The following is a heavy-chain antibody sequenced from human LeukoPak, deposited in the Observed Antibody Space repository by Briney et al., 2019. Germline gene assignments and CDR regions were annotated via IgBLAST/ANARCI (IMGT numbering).Heavy chain of an antibody. Sequence: PGGSLRLSCAASGFTFSSYAMSWVRQAPGKGLEWVSAISGSGGSTYYADSVKGRFTISRDNSKNTLYLQMNSLRAEDTAVYYCARDGYSYGYGMYYFDYWGQGTLVTVSS. J-gene: IGHJ4*02. CDR3: ARDGYSYGYGMYYFDY. V-gene: IGHV3-23*01. CDR1: GFTFSSYA. CDR2: ISGSGGST. D-gene: IGHD5-18*01.